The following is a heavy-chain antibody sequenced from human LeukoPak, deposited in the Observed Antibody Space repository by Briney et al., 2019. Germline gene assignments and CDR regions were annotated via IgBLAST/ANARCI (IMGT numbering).Heavy chain of an antibody. Sequence: GEPLKISCEASGFTFSAFWMGWVRQPPGQGLEWVANINKDGSEKNYVSSVKGRFTISRDNAKNSLTLQMNSLRAEDTAVYYCARDQFWGADFDSWGQGTLVTVSS. V-gene: IGHV3-7*05. D-gene: IGHD3-16*01. J-gene: IGHJ4*02. CDR2: INKDGSEK. CDR1: GFTFSAFW. CDR3: ARDQFWGADFDS.